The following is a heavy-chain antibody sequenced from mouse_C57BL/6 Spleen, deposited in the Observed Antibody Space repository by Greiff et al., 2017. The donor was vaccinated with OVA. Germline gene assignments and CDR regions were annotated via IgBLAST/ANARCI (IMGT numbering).Heavy chain of an antibody. J-gene: IGHJ4*01. CDR1: GFTFTDYY. CDR3: ARSPVYDYDGYAMDY. V-gene: IGHV7-3*01. Sequence: EVQGVESGGGLVQPGGSLSLSCAASGFTFTDYYMSWVRQPPGKALEWLGFIRNKANGYTTEYSASVKGRFTISRDNSQSILYLQMNALRAEDSATYYCARSPVYDYDGYAMDYWGQGTSVTVSS. D-gene: IGHD2-4*01. CDR2: IRNKANGYTT.